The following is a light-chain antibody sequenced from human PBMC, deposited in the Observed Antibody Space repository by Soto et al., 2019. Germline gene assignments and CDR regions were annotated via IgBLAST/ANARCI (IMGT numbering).Light chain of an antibody. CDR3: TSYTNRYTYV. CDR1: SSDVGGYDY. CDR2: NVY. J-gene: IGLJ1*01. V-gene: IGLV2-14*01. Sequence: QSALTQPASVSGSPGQSITISCTGTSSDVGGYDYVGWYQQHPGKAPKLMIYNVYNRPSGVSFRFSGSKSGNTASLTISGLQTEDEADYYCTSYTNRYTYVIGTGTKVTVL.